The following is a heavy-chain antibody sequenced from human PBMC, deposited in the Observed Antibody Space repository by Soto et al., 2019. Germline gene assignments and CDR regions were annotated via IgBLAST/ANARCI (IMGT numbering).Heavy chain of an antibody. V-gene: IGHV3-21*01. CDR2: ISSSSSYI. Sequence: VLQKTGKGLEWVSSISSSSSYIYYADSVKGRFTISRDNAKNSLYLQMNSLRAEDTAVYYCARDLKARRYFDWLLPPYFDYWGQGTLVTVSS. CDR3: ARDLKARRYFDWLLPPYFDY. J-gene: IGHJ4*02. D-gene: IGHD3-9*01.